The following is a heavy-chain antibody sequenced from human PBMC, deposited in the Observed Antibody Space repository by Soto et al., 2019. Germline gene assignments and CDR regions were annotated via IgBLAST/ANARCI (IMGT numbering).Heavy chain of an antibody. D-gene: IGHD2-15*01. Sequence: VESLKISCKADGYSFTRRWIGWVRQVPGRGLEWVAVIYPADSDARYSPSFRGRGTISVDISINTVYLQWRSLKASDTAIYFCARQDIVTDQVRGVYFDSWGKGT. CDR3: ARQDIVTDQVRGVYFDS. V-gene: IGHV5-51*01. CDR1: GYSFTRRW. J-gene: IGHJ4*02. CDR2: IYPADSDA.